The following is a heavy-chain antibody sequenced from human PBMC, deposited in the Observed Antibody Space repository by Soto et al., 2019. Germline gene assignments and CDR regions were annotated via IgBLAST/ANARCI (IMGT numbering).Heavy chain of an antibody. J-gene: IGHJ5*02. CDR2: IYPGDSDT. V-gene: IGHV5-51*01. D-gene: IGHD3-10*01. CDR3: ARHNADKSLLWFGDFGEDWLDH. CDR1: GYSFTSYW. Sequence: GESLKISCKGSGYSFTSYWIGWVRQVPGKGLEWMGIIYPGDSDTRYSPSFQGQVTISADKSISTAYLQWSSLKASDTALYYCARHNADKSLLWFGDFGEDWLDHWGQGTLVTVSS.